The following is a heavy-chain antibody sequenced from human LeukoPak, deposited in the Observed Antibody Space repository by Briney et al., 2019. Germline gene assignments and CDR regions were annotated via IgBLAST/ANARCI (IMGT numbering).Heavy chain of an antibody. Sequence: GGSLRLSCAASGFTFSSYAMSWVRQAPGKGLEWVSVISASGGTSYYANSVKGRFTISRDNSKNTLYLQMNSLRAEDTAVYYCAKDLGPVVYYDSSGYYGGFDYWGQGTLVTVSS. CDR2: ISASGGTS. CDR3: AKDLGPVVYYDSSGYYGGFDY. CDR1: GFTFSSYA. V-gene: IGHV3-23*01. D-gene: IGHD3-22*01. J-gene: IGHJ4*02.